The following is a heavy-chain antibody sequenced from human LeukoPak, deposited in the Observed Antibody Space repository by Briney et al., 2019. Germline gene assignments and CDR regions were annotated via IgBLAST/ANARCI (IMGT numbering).Heavy chain of an antibody. V-gene: IGHV1-2*02. CDR1: GYTFTDYY. D-gene: IGHD1-20*01. CDR3: ARALLLDSYFDY. J-gene: IGHJ4*02. CDR2: INPNSGGT. Sequence: WASVKVSCKASGYTFTDYYIHWVRQAPGQGLEWLGWINPNSGGTKYAQKFQGRVTMTRDPSISTAYMELSRLKSDDTAVYYCARALLLDSYFDYWGQGTLVTVSS.